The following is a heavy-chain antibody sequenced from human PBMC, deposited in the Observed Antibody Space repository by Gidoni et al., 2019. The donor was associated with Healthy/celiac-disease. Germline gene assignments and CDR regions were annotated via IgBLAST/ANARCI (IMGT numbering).Heavy chain of an antibody. CDR3: ARDRNYYDSSGYFLGFDP. V-gene: IGHV3-7*03. J-gene: IGHJ5*02. CDR1: GFTFSSYW. CDR2: IKQDGSEK. D-gene: IGHD3-22*01. Sequence: EVQLVESGGGLVQPGGSLRLSCAASGFTFSSYWMSWVRQAPGKGLEWVANIKQDGSEKYYVDSVKGRFTISRDNAKNSLYLQMNSLRAEDTAVYYCARDRNYYDSSGYFLGFDPWGQGTLVTVSS.